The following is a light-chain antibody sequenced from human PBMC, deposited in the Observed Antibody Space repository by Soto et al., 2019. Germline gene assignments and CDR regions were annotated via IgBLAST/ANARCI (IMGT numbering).Light chain of an antibody. J-gene: IGLJ1*01. CDR3: CSSAGAFYV. CDR1: SSDIGGHIS. Sequence: QSALTQPRSVSGSPGQSVTISCTGTSSDIGGHISVSWSQQHPGKAPKLMIYDVSKRPSGVPDRFSGSKSGNTASLTISGLQAEDEADYYCCSSAGAFYVFGTGTKLTVL. V-gene: IGLV2-11*01. CDR2: DVS.